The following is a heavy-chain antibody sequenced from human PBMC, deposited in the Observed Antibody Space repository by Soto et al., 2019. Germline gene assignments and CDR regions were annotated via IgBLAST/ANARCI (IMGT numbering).Heavy chain of an antibody. CDR2: IYYSGST. CDR3: ASSYDSSGYYYYFDY. V-gene: IGHV4-31*03. D-gene: IGHD3-22*01. Sequence: PSETLSLTCTVSGGSISSGGYYWSWIRQHPGKGLEWIGYIYYSGSTYYNPSLKSRVTISVDTSKNQFSLKLSSVTAADTAVYYCASSYDSSGYYYYFDYWGQGTLVTVSS. J-gene: IGHJ4*02. CDR1: GGSISSGGYY.